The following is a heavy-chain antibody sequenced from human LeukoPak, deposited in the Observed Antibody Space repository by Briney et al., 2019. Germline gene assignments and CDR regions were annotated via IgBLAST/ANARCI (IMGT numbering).Heavy chain of an antibody. Sequence: PGGSLRLSCAASGFTFSTYSMNWVRQAPGKGLEWVSVITGSGGSTYYADSVKGRFTISRDNSENSLYLQMNSLRTEDTALYYCAKGPHYGSGSSLFDYWGQGTLVTVSS. V-gene: IGHV3-23*01. CDR2: ITGSGGST. J-gene: IGHJ4*02. CDR3: AKGPHYGSGSSLFDY. CDR1: GFTFSTYS. D-gene: IGHD3-10*01.